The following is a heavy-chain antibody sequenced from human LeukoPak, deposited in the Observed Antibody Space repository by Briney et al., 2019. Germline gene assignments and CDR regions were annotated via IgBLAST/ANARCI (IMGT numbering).Heavy chain of an antibody. J-gene: IGHJ5*02. CDR1: AYNSITAW. CDR2: IYHGDSDT. CDR3: ARRTDGANCSFFDP. Sequence: GASIKISSKAFAYNSITAWFCWWRHLPGKGVEWMIIIYHGDSDTSYNPSFQGQVTISADTSNSNAYLQWSTLKASDTAVYHCARRTDGANCSFFDPWGQGTLVIVSS. D-gene: IGHD5-24*01. V-gene: IGHV5-51*01.